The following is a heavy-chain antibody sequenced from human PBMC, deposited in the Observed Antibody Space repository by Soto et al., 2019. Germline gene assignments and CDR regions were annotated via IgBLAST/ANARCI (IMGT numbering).Heavy chain of an antibody. CDR1: GFTFSNYA. V-gene: IGHV3-23*01. Sequence: EVQLLDSGGGLVQPGGSLRLSCAASGFTFSNYAMTWVRQGPGKGLEWVSGISGSGGRSYYADSVKGRFTISRDNYKSTLYLQMNSVRAEDTAVYYCAKAYFVWSSEQPYYFDYWGQGTLVTVSS. CDR2: ISGSGGRS. CDR3: AKAYFVWSSEQPYYFDY. D-gene: IGHD3-16*01. J-gene: IGHJ4*02.